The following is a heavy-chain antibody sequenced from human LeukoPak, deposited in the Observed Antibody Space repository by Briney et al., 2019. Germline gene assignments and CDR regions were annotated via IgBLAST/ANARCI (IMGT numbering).Heavy chain of an antibody. CDR2: INPNSGGT. CDR3: ARGRNRVYSSSSNYYYMDV. J-gene: IGHJ6*03. V-gene: IGHV1-2*02. Sequence: ASVKVSCKASGYTFTGYYMHWVRQAPGQGLEWMGWINPNSGGTNYAQKFQGRVTMTRDTSISTAYMELSRLRSDDTAVYYCARGRNRVYSSSSNYYYMDVWGKGTTVTVSS. D-gene: IGHD6-6*01. CDR1: GYTFTGYY.